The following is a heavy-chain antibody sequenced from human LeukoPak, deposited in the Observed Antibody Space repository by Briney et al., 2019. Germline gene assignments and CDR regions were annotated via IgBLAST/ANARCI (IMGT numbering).Heavy chain of an antibody. J-gene: IGHJ4*02. V-gene: IGHV5-51*01. CDR3: ARHGWDYHDSSGYYKFFDY. CDR1: GYSFTNYW. D-gene: IGHD3-22*01. Sequence: GESLKISCKGSGYSFTNYWIGWVRQMPGQGLGWMAVIYPGDSKSRYSPSFQGQVTISADKSISTAYLQWSSLKASDNAMYYCARHGWDYHDSSGYYKFFDYWGQGTLVTVSS. CDR2: IYPGDSKS.